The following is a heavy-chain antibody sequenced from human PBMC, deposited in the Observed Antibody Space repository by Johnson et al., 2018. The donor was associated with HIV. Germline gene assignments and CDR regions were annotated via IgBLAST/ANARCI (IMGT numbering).Heavy chain of an antibody. CDR3: ARLPSGYSRDDLDI. J-gene: IGHJ3*02. CDR1: GFTFSSYP. CDR2: ISYDGGSK. D-gene: IGHD5-18*01. Sequence: QMQLVESGGGVVQPGRSLRLSCAASGFTFSSYPMHWVRQAPGKGLEWVAIISYDGGSKYYADSVKGRFTVSRDNSKNTLYLQINSRRPEDTAVYYCARLPSGYSRDDLDIWGQGTMVTVSS. V-gene: IGHV3-30*04.